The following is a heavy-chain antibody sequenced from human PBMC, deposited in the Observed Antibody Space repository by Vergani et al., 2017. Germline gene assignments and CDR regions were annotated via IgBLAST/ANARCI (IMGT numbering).Heavy chain of an antibody. D-gene: IGHD2-2*01. CDR2: TNPNSGGT. Sequence: QVQLVQSGAEVKKPGASVKVSCKASGYTFTDYFMHWVRQAPGQGLEWMGWTNPNSGGTNNAQKFQGRVTMTRDTSISTAYMELSNLRSDDTAVYYCARVGTSSNRDYFDYWGQGTLVTVSS. CDR3: ARVGTSSNRDYFDY. V-gene: IGHV1-2*02. CDR1: GYTFTDYF. J-gene: IGHJ4*02.